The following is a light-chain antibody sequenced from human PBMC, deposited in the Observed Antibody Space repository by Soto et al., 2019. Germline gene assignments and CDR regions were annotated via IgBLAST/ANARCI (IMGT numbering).Light chain of an antibody. CDR1: SSDVGSYNL. CDR2: EGS. V-gene: IGLV2-23*01. Sequence: QSFLTQPASVSGCPGQSITSSCTGTSSDVGSYNLVSWYQQHPGKAPKLMIYEGSKRPSGVSNRFSGSKSGNTASLTISGLQAEDEADYYCCSYAGSSSYVFGTGTKVTVL. J-gene: IGLJ1*01. CDR3: CSYAGSSSYV.